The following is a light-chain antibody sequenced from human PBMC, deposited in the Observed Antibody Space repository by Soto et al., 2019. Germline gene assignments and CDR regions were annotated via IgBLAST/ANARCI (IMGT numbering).Light chain of an antibody. CDR3: GSYTGSNDV. Sequence: QSALTQPASVSGSPGQSITISCTGTSSDFGGYKFVSWYQQHPGKAPKLMIYEVSNRPSGVSSRFAGYKSANTGSLTISGLQGQDEADYYCGSYTGSNDVLGTGTKLTVL. V-gene: IGLV2-14*01. CDR1: SSDFGGYKF. J-gene: IGLJ1*01. CDR2: EVS.